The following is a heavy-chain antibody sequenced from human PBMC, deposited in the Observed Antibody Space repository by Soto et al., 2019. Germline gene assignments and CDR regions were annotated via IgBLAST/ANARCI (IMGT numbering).Heavy chain of an antibody. CDR2: IYYSGST. V-gene: IGHV4-31*03. Sequence: QVQLQESGPGLVKPSQTLSLTCTVSGGSISSGGYYWSWIRQHPGKGLEWIGYIYYSGSTYYNPSLKSRVTISVDTSKNQFPLKLSSVTAADTAVYYCAGGNYYDSSGYYPHDYWGQGTLVTVSS. CDR3: AGGNYYDSSGYYPHDY. CDR1: GGSISSGGYY. J-gene: IGHJ4*02. D-gene: IGHD3-22*01.